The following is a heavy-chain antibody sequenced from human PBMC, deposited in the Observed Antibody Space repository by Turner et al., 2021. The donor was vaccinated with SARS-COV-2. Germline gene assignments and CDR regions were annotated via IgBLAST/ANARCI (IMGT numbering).Heavy chain of an antibody. Sequence: QLQLQESGPGLVKPSEPLSLTCTVSGGSISSSGYYWGWIRQPPGKGLEWIGSIYYSGSTYYNPSLQSRVTISVDTSKNQFSLKLSSVTAADTAVYYCATQRVNLFGTTYYYYGMDVWGQGTTVTVSS. J-gene: IGHJ6*02. CDR2: IYYSGST. CDR1: GGSISSSGYY. V-gene: IGHV4-39*01. CDR3: ATQRVNLFGTTYYYYGMDV. D-gene: IGHD1-7*01.